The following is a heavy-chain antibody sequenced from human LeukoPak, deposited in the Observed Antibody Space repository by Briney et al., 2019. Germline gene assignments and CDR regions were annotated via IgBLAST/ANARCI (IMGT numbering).Heavy chain of an antibody. J-gene: IGHJ4*02. CDR2: IYTDESST. CDR3: ARGYYGSSLDY. D-gene: IGHD6-6*01. CDR1: GFTFSTYV. Sequence: PGGSLRLSCADSGFTFSTYVMSWVRQAPGKGLEWVSRIYTDESSTNYADSVKGRFAISRDNAKNTLYLQMNSLRAEDTAVYYCARGYYGSSLDYWGQGTLVTVSS. V-gene: IGHV3-74*01.